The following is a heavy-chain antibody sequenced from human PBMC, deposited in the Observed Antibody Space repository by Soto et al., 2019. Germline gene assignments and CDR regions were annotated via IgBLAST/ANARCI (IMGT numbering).Heavy chain of an antibody. Sequence: XGALILWYVASGFTHSSYWLSWVREAPGKGLEWVANIKQDGSEKYYVDSVKDRFTISRDNAKNSLYLQMNSLRAEDSAVYYCARVYGGSGWPYHYYGMDVWGQGPTVTVSS. CDR3: ARVYGGSGWPYHYYGMDV. CDR1: GFTHSSYW. D-gene: IGHD6-19*01. CDR2: IKQDGSEK. V-gene: IGHV3-7*01. J-gene: IGHJ6*02.